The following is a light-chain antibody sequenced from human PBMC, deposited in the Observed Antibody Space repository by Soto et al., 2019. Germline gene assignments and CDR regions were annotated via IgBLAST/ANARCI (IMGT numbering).Light chain of an antibody. CDR3: QSYDSGLVGLI. J-gene: IGLJ2*01. V-gene: IGLV1-40*01. Sequence: QSVLTQPPSVSGAPGQRATIACTGSTSNIGAGYDVHWYRHLPGAAPKLLLSGHSHRPSGVPDRLSGSKSGTSASLAITGLQAEDEADYYCQSYDSGLVGLIFGAGTKLTVL. CDR1: TSNIGAGYD. CDR2: GHS.